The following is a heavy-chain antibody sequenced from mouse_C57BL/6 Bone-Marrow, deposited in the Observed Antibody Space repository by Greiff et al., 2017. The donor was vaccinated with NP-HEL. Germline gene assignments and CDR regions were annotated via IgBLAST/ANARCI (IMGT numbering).Heavy chain of an antibody. J-gene: IGHJ3*01. CDR2: FNYDGSST. D-gene: IGHD2-4*01. CDR3: ARQDYGGAGFAY. Sequence: EVMLVESEGGLVQPGSSMKLSCTASGFTFSDYYMAWVRQVPEKGLEWVANFNYDGSSTYYLDSLKSRFIISRDNAKNILYLQMISLKSEDTATYYCARQDYGGAGFAYWGKGTLVTVSA. CDR1: GFTFSDYY. V-gene: IGHV5-16*01.